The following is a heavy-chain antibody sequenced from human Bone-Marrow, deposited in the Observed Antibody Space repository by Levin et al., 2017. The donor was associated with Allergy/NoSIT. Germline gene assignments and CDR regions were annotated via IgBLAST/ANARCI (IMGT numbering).Heavy chain of an antibody. Sequence: GESLKISCEASGFMFASHAMSWVRQAPGKGLEWVIAISGSGGATYYSESVKGRFTISRDNSKNTVYLQMNRLRAEDTAKYYCAKDPGNGWHDYWGQGTLVAVSS. J-gene: IGHJ4*02. CDR1: GFMFASHA. D-gene: IGHD6-19*01. V-gene: IGHV3-23*01. CDR2: ISGSGGAT. CDR3: AKDPGNGWHDY.